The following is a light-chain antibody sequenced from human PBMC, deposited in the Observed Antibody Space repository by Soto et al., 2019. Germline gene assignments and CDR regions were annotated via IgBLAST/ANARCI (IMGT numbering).Light chain of an antibody. V-gene: IGKV3-20*01. J-gene: IGKJ1*01. CDR2: GAS. CDR3: QQYGSSPVT. Sequence: EIVLTQSPGTLSLSPGERATLSCRASQSVGSSYLAWYQQKPGQAPRLLIYGASSRATGIPDRFSGSGSGTDFTLTISRLETEDFAVYYCQQYGSSPVTFGQGTKVDIK. CDR1: QSVGSSY.